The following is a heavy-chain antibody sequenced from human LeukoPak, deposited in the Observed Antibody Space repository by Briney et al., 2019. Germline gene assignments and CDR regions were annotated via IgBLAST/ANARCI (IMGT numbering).Heavy chain of an antibody. Sequence: PGGSLRLSCAASGFTFSTYDMHWVRQATGKGLEWVSTIGTAGDTYYPGSVKGRFTISRENAKNSLYPQMNSLRAGDTAVYYCARRGSQYYYYMDVWGKGTTVTVSS. J-gene: IGHJ6*03. CDR1: GFTFSTYD. CDR2: IGTAGDT. CDR3: ARRGSQYYYYMDV. V-gene: IGHV3-13*01. D-gene: IGHD3-10*01.